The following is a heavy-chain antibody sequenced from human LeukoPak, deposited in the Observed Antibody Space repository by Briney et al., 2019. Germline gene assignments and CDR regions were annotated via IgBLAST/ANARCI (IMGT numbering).Heavy chain of an antibody. CDR3: ARIWDYGGNSDPDY. CDR2: ISGSGGST. Sequence: GGSLRLSCAASGFTFSNYAMSWVRQAPGRGLEWVSAISGSGGSTYYADSVKGRFTISRDNSKNTLYLQMNSLRAEDTAVYYCARIWDYGGNSDPDYWGQGTLVTVSS. V-gene: IGHV3-23*01. J-gene: IGHJ4*02. CDR1: GFTFSNYA. D-gene: IGHD4-23*01.